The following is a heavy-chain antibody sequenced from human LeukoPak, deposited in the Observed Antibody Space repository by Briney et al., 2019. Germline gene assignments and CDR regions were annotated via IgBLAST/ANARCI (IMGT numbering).Heavy chain of an antibody. CDR2: ISSSSSYI. V-gene: IGHV3-21*01. CDR1: GFTFSSYS. Sequence: SLRXSCAASGFTFSSYSMNWVRQAPGKGLEWVSSISSSSSYIYYADSVKGRFTISRDNAKNSLYLQMNSLRAEDTAVYFCTTEGYTYGYHSFHSWNQGTLVTVSS. CDR3: TTEGYTYGYHSFHS. D-gene: IGHD5-18*01. J-gene: IGHJ4*02.